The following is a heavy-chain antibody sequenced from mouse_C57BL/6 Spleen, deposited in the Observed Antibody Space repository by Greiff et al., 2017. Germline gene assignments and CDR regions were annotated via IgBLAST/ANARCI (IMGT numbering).Heavy chain of an antibody. Sequence: LMESGASVKISCKASGYAFSSYWMNWVKQRPGKGLEWIGQIYPGDGDTNYNGKFKGKATLTADKSSSTAYMQLSSLTSEDSAVYFCARYGSSSGWFAYWGQGTLVTVSA. J-gene: IGHJ3*01. CDR2: IYPGDGDT. D-gene: IGHD1-1*01. V-gene: IGHV1-80*01. CDR1: GYAFSSYW. CDR3: ARYGSSSGWFAY.